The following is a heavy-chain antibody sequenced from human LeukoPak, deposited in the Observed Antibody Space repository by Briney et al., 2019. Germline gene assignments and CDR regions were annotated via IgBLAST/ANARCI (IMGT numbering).Heavy chain of an antibody. J-gene: IGHJ5*02. CDR1: GGSISSYY. D-gene: IGHD3-10*01. Sequence: PSETLSLTCTVSGGSISSYYWSWIRQPPGKGLEWIGYIYYSGSTNYNPSLKSRVTISLDTSKNQFSLKLSSVTAAHTAVYYCARLTYYYGSGSYYEGLWFDPWGQGTLVTVSS. CDR3: ARLTYYYGSGSYYEGLWFDP. CDR2: IYYSGST. V-gene: IGHV4-59*08.